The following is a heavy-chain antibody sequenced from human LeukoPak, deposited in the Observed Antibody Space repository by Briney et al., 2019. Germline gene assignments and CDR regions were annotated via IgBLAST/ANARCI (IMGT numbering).Heavy chain of an antibody. CDR2: INPNSGGT. J-gene: IGHJ4*02. CDR1: GYTFTGYY. V-gene: IGHV1-2*02. CDR3: AREVGGYDFGTGY. D-gene: IGHD5-12*01. Sequence: ASVKVSCKASGYTFTGYYMHWVRQAPGQGLEWMGWINPNSGGTNYAQKFQGRVTMTRDTSISTAYMELSRLRSDDTAVYYCAREVGGYDFGTGYWGQGTLVTVSS.